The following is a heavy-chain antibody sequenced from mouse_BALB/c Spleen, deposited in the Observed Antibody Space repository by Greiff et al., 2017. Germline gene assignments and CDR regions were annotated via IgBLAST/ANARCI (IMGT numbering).Heavy chain of an antibody. CDR3: AAEETNYDYDGAMDY. D-gene: IGHD2-4*01. CDR2: INPSTGYT. V-gene: IGHV1-7*01. Sequence: QVQLKQSGAELAKPGASVKMSCKASGYTFTSYWMHWVKQRPGQGLEWIGYINPSTGYTEYNQKFKDKATLTADKSSSTAYMQLSSLTSEDSAVYYCAAEETNYDYDGAMDYWGQGTSVTVSS. CDR1: GYTFTSYW. J-gene: IGHJ4*01.